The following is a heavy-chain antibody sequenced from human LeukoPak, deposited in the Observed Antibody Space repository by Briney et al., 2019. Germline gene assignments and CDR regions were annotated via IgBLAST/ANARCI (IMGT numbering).Heavy chain of an antibody. Sequence: GGSLRLSCAASGFTFSTYAMSWVRQAPGKGLEWVSAISGGGGSTYYSDSVKGRFTISRDNSKNTLYLQMNSLRVEDTAAYYCARRDGYNGGYFDSWGQGILVTVSS. CDR2: ISGGGGST. D-gene: IGHD5-24*01. J-gene: IGHJ4*02. CDR3: ARRDGYNGGYFDS. CDR1: GFTFSTYA. V-gene: IGHV3-23*01.